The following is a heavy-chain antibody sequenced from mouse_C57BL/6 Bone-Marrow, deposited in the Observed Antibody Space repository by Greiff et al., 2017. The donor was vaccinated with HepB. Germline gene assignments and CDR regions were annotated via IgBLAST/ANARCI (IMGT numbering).Heavy chain of an antibody. CDR2: IYPGGGYT. J-gene: IGHJ4*01. CDR1: GYTFTNYW. V-gene: IGHV1-63*01. CDR3: ARGRVSSGFYAMDY. D-gene: IGHD3-2*02. Sequence: QVQLKESGAELVRPGTSVKMSCKASGYTFTNYWIGWAKQRPGHGLEWIGDIYPGGGYTNYNEKFKGKATLTADKSSSTAYMQFSSLTSEDSAIYYCARGRVSSGFYAMDYWGQGTSVTVSS.